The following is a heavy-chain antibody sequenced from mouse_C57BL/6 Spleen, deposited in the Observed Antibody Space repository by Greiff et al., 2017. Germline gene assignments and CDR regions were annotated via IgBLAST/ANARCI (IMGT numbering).Heavy chain of an antibody. D-gene: IGHD3-2*02. CDR1: GYAFSSYW. CDR3: ARSVTAQAEYYYAMDY. Sequence: VQLQQSGAELVKPGASVKISCKASGYAFSSYWMNWVKQRPGQGLEWIGQIYPGDGDTNYNGKFKGKATLTADKSSSTAYMQLSSLTSEDSAVYFCARSVTAQAEYYYAMDYWGQGTSVTVSS. CDR2: IYPGDGDT. V-gene: IGHV1-80*01. J-gene: IGHJ4*01.